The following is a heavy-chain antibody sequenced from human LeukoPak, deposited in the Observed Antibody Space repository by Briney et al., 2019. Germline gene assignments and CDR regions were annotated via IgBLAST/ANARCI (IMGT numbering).Heavy chain of an antibody. J-gene: IGHJ6*03. V-gene: IGHV3-7*01. D-gene: IGHD3-10*01. CDR3: ARDYYGSGSYYNYYYYYMDV. CDR1: GFTFSSYW. Sequence: GGSLRLSCAASGFTFSSYWMSWVRQAPGKGLEWVANIKQDGSEKYYVDSVKGRFTISRDNAKNSLYLQMNSLRAEDTAVYYCARDYYGSGSYYNYYYYYMDVWGKGTTVTVSS. CDR2: IKQDGSEK.